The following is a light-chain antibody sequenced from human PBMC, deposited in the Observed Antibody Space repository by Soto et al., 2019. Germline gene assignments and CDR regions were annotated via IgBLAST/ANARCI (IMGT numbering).Light chain of an antibody. V-gene: IGKV3-15*01. J-gene: IGKJ1*01. CDR3: QQYNNWPRT. Sequence: EIVMTQSPATLSVSPGERATLSCRASQSVSTNLAWYQHKPGQAPRLLIYDASTRATGIPARFSGSGSGTEFTLTISSLQSEDFAVYYCQQYNNWPRTFGQGTKVDIK. CDR1: QSVSTN. CDR2: DAS.